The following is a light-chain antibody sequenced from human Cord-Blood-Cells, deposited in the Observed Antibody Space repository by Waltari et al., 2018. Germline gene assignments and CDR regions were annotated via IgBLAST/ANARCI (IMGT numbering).Light chain of an antibody. CDR1: QSISSW. V-gene: IGKV1-5*03. CDR2: KAS. CDR3: QQYNSYPWT. Sequence: DIQMTLSPSTLSASVGDRVRIPCRATQSISSWLAWYQQKPGKAPKLLIYKASSLESGVPSRFSGSGSGTEFALTISSLQPDDFATYYCQQYNSYPWTFGQGTKVEIK. J-gene: IGKJ1*01.